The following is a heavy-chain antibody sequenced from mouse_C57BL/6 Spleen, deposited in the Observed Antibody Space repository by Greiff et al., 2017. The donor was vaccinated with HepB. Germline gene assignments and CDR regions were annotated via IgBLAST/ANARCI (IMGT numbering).Heavy chain of an antibody. Sequence: QVQLKQPGAELVMPGASVKLSCKASGYTFTSYWMHWVKQRPGQGLEWIGEIDPSDSYTNYNQKFKGKSTLTVDKSSSTAYMQLSSLTSEDSAVYYCARRYYGTEGYFDVWGTGTTVTVSS. V-gene: IGHV1-69*01. CDR3: ARRYYGTEGYFDV. CDR2: IDPSDSYT. D-gene: IGHD1-1*01. CDR1: GYTFTSYW. J-gene: IGHJ1*03.